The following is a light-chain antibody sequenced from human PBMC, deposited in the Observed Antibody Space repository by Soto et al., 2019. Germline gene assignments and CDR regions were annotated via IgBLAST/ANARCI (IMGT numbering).Light chain of an antibody. CDR2: EVS. V-gene: IGLV2-8*01. CDR1: SNDVGGFNY. Sequence: QSVLTQPPSASGSPGQSVTISCTGTSNDVGGFNYVSWYQQHPGTAPKLMIYEVSKRPSGVPDRFSGSKSGNTASLTVSGLQAEDEADYYCSSYADSNSWVFGGGTKLTVL. J-gene: IGLJ3*02. CDR3: SSYADSNSWV.